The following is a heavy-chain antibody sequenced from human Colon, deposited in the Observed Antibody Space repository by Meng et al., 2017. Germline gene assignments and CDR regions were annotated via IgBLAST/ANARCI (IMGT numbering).Heavy chain of an antibody. CDR3: ARESNSWYVDY. Sequence: SETLSLTCTVSGYSISSGYYWGWIRQPPGKGLEWIGSMYHSGSIYYNPSLKSRVTISLDTSKNQISLTLTSVTAADTAVYYCARESNSWYVDYWGQGTLVTVSS. D-gene: IGHD6-13*01. J-gene: IGHJ4*02. V-gene: IGHV4-38-2*02. CDR1: GYSISSGYY. CDR2: MYHSGSI.